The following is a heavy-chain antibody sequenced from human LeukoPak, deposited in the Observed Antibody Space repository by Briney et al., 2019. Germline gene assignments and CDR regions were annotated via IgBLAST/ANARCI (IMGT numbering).Heavy chain of an antibody. V-gene: IGHV1-2*06. J-gene: IGHJ4*02. CDR3: ARVSRRYYDSSGPILGFDY. CDR1: GYTFTGYY. Sequence: GASVKVSCKASGYTFTGYYMHWVRQAPGKGLEWMERINPNSGGTNYAQKFQGRVTMTRDTSISTAYMKLSRLRSDDTAVYYCARVSRRYYDSSGPILGFDYWGQGTLVTVSS. D-gene: IGHD3-22*01. CDR2: INPNSGGT.